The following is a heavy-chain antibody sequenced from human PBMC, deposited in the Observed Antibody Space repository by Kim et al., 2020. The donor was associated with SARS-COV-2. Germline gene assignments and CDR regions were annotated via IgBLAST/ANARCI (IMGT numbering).Heavy chain of an antibody. CDR1: GFTFSNAW. CDR2: IKSKTDGGTT. D-gene: IGHD1-26*01. V-gene: IGHV3-15*01. CDR3: TTDLSLDLRGPNFFDY. J-gene: IGHJ4*02. Sequence: GGSLRLSCAASGFTFSNAWMSWVRQAPGKGLEWVGRIKSKTDGGTTDYAAPVKGRFTISRDDSKNTLYLQMNSLKTEDTAVYYCTTDLSLDLRGPNFFDYWGQGTLVTVSS.